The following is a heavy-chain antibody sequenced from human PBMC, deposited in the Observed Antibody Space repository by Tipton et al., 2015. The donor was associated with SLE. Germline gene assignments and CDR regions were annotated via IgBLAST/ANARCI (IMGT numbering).Heavy chain of an antibody. CDR2: IYYSGST. J-gene: IGHJ4*02. CDR3: ARHGNQDY. D-gene: IGHD4-23*01. CDR1: GGSISSSSDY. V-gene: IGHV4-39*01. Sequence: TLSLTCTVSGGSISSSSDYWGWIRQPPGKGLEWIGSIYYSGSTYYNPSLKSRVTISVDTSKNQFSRKLSSVTAADTAVYYCARHGNQDYWGQGTLVTVSS.